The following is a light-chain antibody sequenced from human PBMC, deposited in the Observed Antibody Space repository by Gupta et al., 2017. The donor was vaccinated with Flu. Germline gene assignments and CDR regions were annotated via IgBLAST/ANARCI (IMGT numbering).Light chain of an antibody. CDR2: AAS. V-gene: IGKV1-39*01. J-gene: IGKJ2*01. CDR3: QQSDSTPYT. CDR1: QRISSY. Sequence: DIQMTQSPSSLSASVGDRVTIPCRASQRISSYLNWYQQKPGKAPKLLIYAASSLQSGVPSRFSGSGSGTDFTLTISRLQPEDFATYYCQQSDSTPYTFGQGTKVDIK.